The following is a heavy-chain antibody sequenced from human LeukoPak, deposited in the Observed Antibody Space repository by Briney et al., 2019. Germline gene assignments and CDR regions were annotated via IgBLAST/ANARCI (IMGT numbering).Heavy chain of an antibody. CDR2: INPNSGGT. Sequence: ASVKVSCKASGYTFTGYYMHWVRQAPGQGLEWMGWINPNSGGTNYAQKFQGRVTMTRDTSISTVYMELSSLRSEDTAVYYCARDVEMASFDYWGQGTLVTVSS. J-gene: IGHJ4*02. D-gene: IGHD5-24*01. CDR3: ARDVEMASFDY. CDR1: GYTFTGYY. V-gene: IGHV1-2*02.